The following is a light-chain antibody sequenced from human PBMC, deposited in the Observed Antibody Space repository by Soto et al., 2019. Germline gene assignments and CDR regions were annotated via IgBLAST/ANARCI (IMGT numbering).Light chain of an antibody. J-gene: IGKJ4*01. Sequence: DIQMTQAPSSLSASVGDRVTITCRARQDISTYLAWYQQKPGKVPKLLISAAYTLQSGVPPRFSGSGSGTDFTLTISSLQPEDAATYYCQKYDKAPLTFGGGTKVEIK. CDR1: QDISTY. CDR2: AAY. CDR3: QKYDKAPLT. V-gene: IGKV1-27*01.